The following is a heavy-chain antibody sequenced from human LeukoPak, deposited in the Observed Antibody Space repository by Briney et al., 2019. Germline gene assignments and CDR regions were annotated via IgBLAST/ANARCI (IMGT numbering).Heavy chain of an antibody. Sequence: GGSLRLSCAASGVTLSTYAVSWARQAPGKGLEWVSGISSSGSGDNTYYADSVKGRFTISRDNSKNTLYLQMNSLRAEDTAVYYCARDETGEGTMTDWGQGTLVIVSS. CDR1: GVTLSTYA. D-gene: IGHD7-27*01. CDR3: ARDETGEGTMTD. V-gene: IGHV3-23*01. J-gene: IGHJ4*02. CDR2: ISSSGSGDNT.